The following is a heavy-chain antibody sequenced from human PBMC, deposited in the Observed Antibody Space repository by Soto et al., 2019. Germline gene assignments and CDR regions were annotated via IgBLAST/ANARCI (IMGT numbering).Heavy chain of an antibody. Sequence: SETLSLTCTVSGGSITTYYWSWIRQPPGKGLEWIGYIYYSGSTNYNPSLKSRVSISVDTSKNQFSLKLSSVTAADTAVYYCARFREASWFDPWGQGTLVTVSS. D-gene: IGHD3-10*01. V-gene: IGHV4-59*01. J-gene: IGHJ5*02. CDR2: IYYSGST. CDR3: ARFREASWFDP. CDR1: GGSITTYY.